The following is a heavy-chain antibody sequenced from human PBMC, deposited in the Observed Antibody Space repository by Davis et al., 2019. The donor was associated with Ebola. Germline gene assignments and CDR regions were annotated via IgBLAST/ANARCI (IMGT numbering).Heavy chain of an antibody. V-gene: IGHV3-30*18. J-gene: IGHJ4*02. Sequence: GESLKTSCAASGFTFSSPGMHWVRPAPAKGLSWVAVITYDGSNKYYADSVKGRFTISRDNSKNTPYLQMNSLGAESTAVYYCTKDPGEGWGQGTLVTVSS. D-gene: IGHD3-16*01. CDR3: TKDPGEG. CDR2: ITYDGSNK. CDR1: GFTFSSPG.